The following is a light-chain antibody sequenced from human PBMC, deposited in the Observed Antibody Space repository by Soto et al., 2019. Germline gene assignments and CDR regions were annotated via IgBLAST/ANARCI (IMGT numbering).Light chain of an antibody. CDR3: QQYGGVPYT. CDR1: EIISRDY. J-gene: IGKJ2*01. CDR2: GAS. V-gene: IGKV3-20*01. Sequence: EIVLTQSPGTLSLSPGQRATLSCRASEIISRDYLAWYQQRLGQAPTPLIYGASSGATGIPARFSGSGTGTDFTLTISRLEPEAFAIYYCQQYGGVPYTFGQGTKLEIK.